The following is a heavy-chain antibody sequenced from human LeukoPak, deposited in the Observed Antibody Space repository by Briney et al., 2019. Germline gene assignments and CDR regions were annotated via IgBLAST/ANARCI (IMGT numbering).Heavy chain of an antibody. D-gene: IGHD3-9*01. V-gene: IGHV3-64*01. CDR2: ISSNGGST. CDR3: ARGQSRYFDWYLGFFDY. CDR1: GFTFSSYV. Sequence: GGSLRLSCAASGFTFSSYVMYWVRQAPGKGLEYVSSISSNGGSTYYANSVKGRFTISRDNSKNTLYLQMGSLRADDTAVYYCARGQSRYFDWYLGFFDYWGQGTLVTVSS. J-gene: IGHJ4*02.